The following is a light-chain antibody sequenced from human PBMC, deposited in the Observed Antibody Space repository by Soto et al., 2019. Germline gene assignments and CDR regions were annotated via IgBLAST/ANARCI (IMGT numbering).Light chain of an antibody. J-gene: IGKJ2*01. Sequence: DIQMTQSPSSLSASVGDRVTITCQASQDINNYLNWFQQKPGQAPKLLIYDASNLQTGVPSRFSGGGSGTDFTFTISSLQPEDIGTYYCQQYDNVPRTFGQGTRLEI. CDR1: QDINNY. V-gene: IGKV1-33*01. CDR2: DAS. CDR3: QQYDNVPRT.